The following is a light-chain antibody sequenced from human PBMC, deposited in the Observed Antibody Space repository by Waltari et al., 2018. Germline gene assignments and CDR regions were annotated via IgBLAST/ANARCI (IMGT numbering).Light chain of an antibody. Sequence: QLVLTQSPSASASLGASVKLTSTLSSGHTSNIVAWLQQQPEKGPRYLMKVNSDGSHSKGDEIPDRFSGSSSGPERYLTISSLQSEDEADYYCQTGGHGTWVFGGGTKLTVL. CDR2: VNSDGSH. CDR3: QTGGHGTWV. V-gene: IGLV4-69*01. CDR1: SGHTSNI. J-gene: IGLJ3*02.